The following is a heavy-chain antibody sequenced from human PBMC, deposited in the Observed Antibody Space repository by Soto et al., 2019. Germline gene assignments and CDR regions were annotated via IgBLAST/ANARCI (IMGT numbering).Heavy chain of an antibody. CDR1: GYTFTSYY. Sequence: ASVKVSCKASGYTFTSYYMHWVRQAPGQGLEWMGIINPSGGSTSYAQKFQGRVTMTRDTSTSTVYMELSSLRSEDTAVYYCARDKGGYCSSTSCRSKSGMDVWGQGTTVTVSS. CDR3: ARDKGGYCSSTSCRSKSGMDV. J-gene: IGHJ6*02. CDR2: INPSGGST. D-gene: IGHD2-2*01. V-gene: IGHV1-46*01.